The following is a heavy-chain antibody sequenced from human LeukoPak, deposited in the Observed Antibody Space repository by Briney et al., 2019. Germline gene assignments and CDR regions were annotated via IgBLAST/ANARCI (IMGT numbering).Heavy chain of an antibody. J-gene: IGHJ6*02. V-gene: IGHV4-59*01. D-gene: IGHD6-13*01. CDR3: ARVEGSSWYYYYYGMDV. Sequence: SETLSLTCTVSGGSISSYYWSWIRQPPGKGLEWLGCIYYSGSTNYNPSLKSRVTLSVDTSKDQFSLKLSSVTAADTAVYYCARVEGSSWYYYYYGMDVWGQGTTVTVSS. CDR1: GGSISSYY. CDR2: IYYSGST.